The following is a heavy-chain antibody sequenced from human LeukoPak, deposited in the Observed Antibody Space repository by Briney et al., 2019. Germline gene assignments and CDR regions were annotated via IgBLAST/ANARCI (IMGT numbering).Heavy chain of an antibody. D-gene: IGHD3-22*01. J-gene: IGHJ4*02. CDR3: ARVHDSSGYGMYYFDC. CDR2: IDFTGSV. V-gene: IGHV4-4*07. CDR1: SASIRSDY. Sequence: SETLSLTCTVSSASIRSDYWSWIRQPAGKGLEWIGRIDFTGSVNYNPTLRSRLTMSVDTSKNQFSLKVTSVTAADTAVYYCARVHDSSGYGMYYFDCWGQGTLVTVSS.